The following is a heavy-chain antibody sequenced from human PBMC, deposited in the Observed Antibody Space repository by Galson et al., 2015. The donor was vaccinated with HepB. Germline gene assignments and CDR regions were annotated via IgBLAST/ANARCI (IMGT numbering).Heavy chain of an antibody. J-gene: IGHJ4*02. CDR1: GFTVSSNY. CDR2: IYSGGST. CDR3: ARLFYGSLFDY. D-gene: IGHD4-17*01. Sequence: SLRLSCAASGFTVSSNYMSWVRQAPGKGLEWVSVIYSGGSTYYADSVKGRFTISRDNSKNTLYLQMNSLRAEDTAVYYCARLFYGSLFDYWGQGTLVTVSS. V-gene: IGHV3-66*02.